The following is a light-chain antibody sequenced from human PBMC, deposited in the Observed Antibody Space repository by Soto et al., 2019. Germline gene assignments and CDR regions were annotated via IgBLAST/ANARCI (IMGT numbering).Light chain of an antibody. Sequence: EIAMTQSPASLSVSPGERVTLSCGASQSVSTNLAWYQQKPGQAPRLLIYGASTRATGIPARFSGSGSGTDFTLTIRSLRSEDFAVYYCQQYNTWPPYIFGQGTKLEIK. V-gene: IGKV3-15*01. CDR2: GAS. CDR3: QQYNTWPPYI. CDR1: QSVSTN. J-gene: IGKJ2*01.